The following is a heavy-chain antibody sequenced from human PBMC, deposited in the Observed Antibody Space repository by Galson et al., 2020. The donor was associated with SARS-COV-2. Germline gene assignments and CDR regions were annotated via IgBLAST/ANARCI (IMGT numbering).Heavy chain of an antibody. Sequence: SGPTLVKPTQTLTLTCTFSGFSLSTSGMCVSWIRQPPGKALEWLARIDWDDAKYYSTSLKTRLTISKDTSKNQVVLTMTNMDPVDTATYYCARISTPAASWNFDYWGQGTLVTVSS. CDR2: IDWDDAK. J-gene: IGHJ4*02. CDR1: GFSLSTSGMC. CDR3: ARISTPAASWNFDY. D-gene: IGHD2-2*01. V-gene: IGHV2-70*11.